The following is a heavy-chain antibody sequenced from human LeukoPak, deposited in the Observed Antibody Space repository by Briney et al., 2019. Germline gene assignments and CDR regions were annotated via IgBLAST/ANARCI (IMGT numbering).Heavy chain of an antibody. CDR3: ARDRSSGWYVYDY. V-gene: IGHV3-23*01. CDR1: GFTFSNYA. D-gene: IGHD6-19*01. Sequence: GGSLRLSCSASGFTFSNYAITWVRQAPGKGLEWVSLISGSGSPTYYADSVKGRFTISRDNSKNTLYLQMNSLRAEDTAVYYCARDRSSGWYVYDYWGQGTLVTVSS. CDR2: ISGSGSPT. J-gene: IGHJ4*02.